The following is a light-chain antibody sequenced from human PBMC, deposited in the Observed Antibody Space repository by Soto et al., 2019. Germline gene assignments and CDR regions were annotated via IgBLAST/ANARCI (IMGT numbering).Light chain of an antibody. V-gene: IGKV3-15*01. CDR2: GAS. Sequence: EIVMTQSPATLSVSPGERATLSCRASQSVSSNLAWYQRKPGQAPRLLIYGASTRATGIPARFSGSGSGTDFTLTISSLQSEDFAVYYCQQYNNWPRTFGQGTKVEIK. CDR1: QSVSSN. J-gene: IGKJ1*01. CDR3: QQYNNWPRT.